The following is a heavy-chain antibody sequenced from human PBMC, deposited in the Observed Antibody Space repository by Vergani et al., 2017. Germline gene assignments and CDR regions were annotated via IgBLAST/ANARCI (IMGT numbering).Heavy chain of an antibody. Sequence: QVQLQESGPGLVKPSETLSLTCTVSGGSISSYYWSWIRQPPGKGLEWIGYIYYSGSTNYNPSLKGRVTISVDTSKNQFSLKLSSVTAADTAVYYCARVQGPGVDYWGQGTLVTVSS. CDR1: GGSISSYY. J-gene: IGHJ4*02. V-gene: IGHV4-59*01. CDR2: IYYSGST. D-gene: IGHD1-14*01. CDR3: ARVQGPGVDY.